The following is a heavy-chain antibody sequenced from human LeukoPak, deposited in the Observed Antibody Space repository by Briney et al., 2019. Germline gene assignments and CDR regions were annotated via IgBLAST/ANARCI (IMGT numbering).Heavy chain of an antibody. CDR3: ARVGDFWSALSSGVDV. V-gene: IGHV4-39*07. D-gene: IGHD3-3*01. CDR1: GGSVSSSSYY. CDR2: IYYSGST. J-gene: IGHJ6*04. Sequence: SETLSLTCTVSGGSVSSSSYYWGWIRQPPGKGLEWIGSIYYSGSTYYNPSLKSRVTISVDTSKNQFSLKLSSVTAADTAVYYCARVGDFWSALSSGVDVWGKGTTVTVSS.